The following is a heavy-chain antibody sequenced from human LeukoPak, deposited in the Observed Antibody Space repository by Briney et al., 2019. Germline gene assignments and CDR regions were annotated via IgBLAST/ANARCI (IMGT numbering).Heavy chain of an antibody. CDR2: IKEDGSEK. D-gene: IGHD3-3*01. V-gene: IGHV3-7*01. CDR3: ARERYDDYFDL. J-gene: IGHJ4*02. CDR1: GFTFTSYW. Sequence: GGSLRLSCAASGFTFTSYWMNWVRQAPGKGLEWVANIKEDGSEKYYVDSVKGRFTISRDNAKNSLYLQVNSLRAEDTAVYYCARERYDDYFDLWGQGTLVTVSS.